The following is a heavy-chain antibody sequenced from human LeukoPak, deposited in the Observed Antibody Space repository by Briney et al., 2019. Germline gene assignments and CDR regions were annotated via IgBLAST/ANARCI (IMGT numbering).Heavy chain of an antibody. Sequence: SETLSLTCAVSGGSISSSNWWSWVRQPPGKGLEWIGEIYHSGSTNYNPSLKSRVTISVDKSKNQFSLKLSSVTAADTAVYYCARERTARFLEWSTDGYYYYYMDVWGKGTTVTVSS. CDR3: ARERTARFLEWSTDGYYYYYMDV. CDR2: IYHSGST. V-gene: IGHV4-4*02. D-gene: IGHD3-3*01. CDR1: GGSISSSNW. J-gene: IGHJ6*03.